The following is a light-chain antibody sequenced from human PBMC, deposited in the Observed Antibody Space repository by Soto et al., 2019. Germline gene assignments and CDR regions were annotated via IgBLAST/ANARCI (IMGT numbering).Light chain of an antibody. Sequence: DIQMTQSPSSVSASVGDRVTITCRASQGISSWLVWYQQKPGKAPKLLIYAASSLQTGVPSRFSGSGSGTAFTLTISSLQPEEFATDDCQQANSFPLTFGGGTKVEIK. CDR3: QQANSFPLT. CDR1: QGISSW. V-gene: IGKV1D-12*01. J-gene: IGKJ4*01. CDR2: AAS.